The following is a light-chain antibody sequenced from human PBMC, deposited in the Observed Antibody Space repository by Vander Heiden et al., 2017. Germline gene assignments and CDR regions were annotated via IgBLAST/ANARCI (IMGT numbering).Light chain of an antibody. CDR1: QSLLDTSNNKNY. CDR2: KAS. CDR3: LQYYSTPRT. Sequence: DNVVTPSPDSPPGSPSERATINGRSSQSLLDTSNNKNYLAWFQQKPGQPPKVLIYKASNRDTGVPDRFSGSGSGTDFALTISTLQAEDVAVYYCLQYYSTPRTFGQGTKVEIK. J-gene: IGKJ1*01. V-gene: IGKV4-1*01.